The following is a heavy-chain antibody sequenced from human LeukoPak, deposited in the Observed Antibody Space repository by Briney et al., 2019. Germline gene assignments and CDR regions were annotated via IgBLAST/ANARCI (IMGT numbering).Heavy chain of an antibody. Sequence: SETLSLTCTVSGGSITSNYWSWIRQPPGKGLEWIGYAYYNGRANYNPSLKSRLTISVDTSKNQFSLNLSSVTAADTAVYYCARQVYRSPYAFDIWGQGTVVTVSS. CDR2: AYYNGRA. J-gene: IGHJ3*02. CDR1: GGSITSNY. CDR3: ARQVYRSPYAFDI. D-gene: IGHD6-13*01. V-gene: IGHV4-59*01.